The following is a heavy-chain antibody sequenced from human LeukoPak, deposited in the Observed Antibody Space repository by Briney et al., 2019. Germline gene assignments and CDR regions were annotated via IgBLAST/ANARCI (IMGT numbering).Heavy chain of an antibody. D-gene: IGHD6-13*01. CDR2: IYYSGST. CDR1: GGSVSSSGY. CDR3: ASGYTAAGRRFDP. J-gene: IGHJ5*02. Sequence: SGTLSLTCTVSGGSVSSSGYWGWIRQPPGKGLEWIGSIYYSGSTYYSPSLKSRVTISLDPSKNQFSLKLSSLTAADTAIYYCASGYTAAGRRFDPWGQGTLVTVSS. V-gene: IGHV4-39*01.